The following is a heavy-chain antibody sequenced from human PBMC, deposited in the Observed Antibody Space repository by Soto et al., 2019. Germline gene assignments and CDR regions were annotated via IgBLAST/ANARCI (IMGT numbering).Heavy chain of an antibody. CDR3: ARNREGSDY. J-gene: IGHJ4*02. V-gene: IGHV1-2*02. Sequence: QVQLVQSGAEVKKPGASVKVSCKASGYTFTAYHLHWLRQAPGQGLEWMGWLYVRSGGANIAQKFQGRVTMTGDTSMSTAYMELSGLTSDDTAVYYCARNREGSDYWGQGTLVTVSS. CDR2: LYVRSGGA. CDR1: GYTFTAYH.